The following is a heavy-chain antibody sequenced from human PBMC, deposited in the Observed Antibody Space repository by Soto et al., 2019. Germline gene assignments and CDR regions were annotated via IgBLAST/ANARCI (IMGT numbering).Heavy chain of an antibody. CDR3: ARGTVSTTGCDY. CDR1: GGSFCGYY. Sequence: PTGALAVIPAVYGGSFCGYYWSWIRQPPGKGLEWIGEINHSGSTNYNPSLKSRVTISVDTSKNQFPLKLSSVTDADTAVYYCARGTVSTTGCDYWGQGTL. D-gene: IGHD1-26*01. V-gene: IGHV4-34*01. CDR2: INHSGST. J-gene: IGHJ4*02.